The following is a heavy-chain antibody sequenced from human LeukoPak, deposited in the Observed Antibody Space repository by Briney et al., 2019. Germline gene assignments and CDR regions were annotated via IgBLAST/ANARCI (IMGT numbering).Heavy chain of an antibody. CDR2: INSDGSST. Sequence: PGGSLRLSCAASGFTFSSYWMHWVRQAPGKGLVWVSRINSDGSSTSYADSVKGRFTIFRDNAKNTLYLEMNSLRAEDTAVYYCAKGQRYSRGDYWGQGTLVTVSS. CDR3: AKGQRYSRGDY. CDR1: GFTFSSYW. J-gene: IGHJ4*02. V-gene: IGHV3-74*01. D-gene: IGHD6-13*01.